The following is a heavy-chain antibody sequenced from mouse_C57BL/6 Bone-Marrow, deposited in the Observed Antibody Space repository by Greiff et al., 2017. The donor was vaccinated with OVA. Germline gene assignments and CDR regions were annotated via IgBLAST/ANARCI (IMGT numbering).Heavy chain of an antibody. J-gene: IGHJ4*01. CDR2: ISSGSSTI. V-gene: IGHV5-17*01. CDR1: GFTFSDYG. CDR3: ARNGYSKGGYAMDY. Sequence: EVQLVESGGGLVKPGGSLKLSCAASGFTFSDYGMHWVRQAPEKGLEWVAYISSGSSTIYYADTVKGRFTLSRDNAKNTLFLQMTSLRSEDTAMYYCARNGYSKGGYAMDYWGQGTSVTVSS. D-gene: IGHD2-5*01.